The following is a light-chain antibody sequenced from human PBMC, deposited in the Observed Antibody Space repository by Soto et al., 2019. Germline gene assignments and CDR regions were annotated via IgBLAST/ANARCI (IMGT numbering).Light chain of an antibody. CDR2: AAS. Sequence: EIVMTQSPATLSVSPGEGATLSCRSSQSISSKLAWYKQTPGQAPRLLIYAASTRATGVPARFSGSVSGTDFTLTISSLQSEDLADSYCQHYNDWSGTLGQGTKVEIK. CDR3: QHYNDWSGT. CDR1: QSISSK. V-gene: IGKV3-15*01. J-gene: IGKJ1*01.